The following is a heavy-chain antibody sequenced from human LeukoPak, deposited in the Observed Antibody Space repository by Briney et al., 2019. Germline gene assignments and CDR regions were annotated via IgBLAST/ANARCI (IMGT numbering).Heavy chain of an antibody. CDR1: GFTFSNYA. CDR3: ARDRGYYGSGSLYWYFDL. CDR2: ISSNGGTT. V-gene: IGHV3-64*01. D-gene: IGHD3-10*01. Sequence: GGSLRLSCAASGFTFSNYAMHWVRQAPGKGLEYVSAISSNGGTTYYANSVKGRFTISRDNAKNSLYLQMNSLRAEDTAVYYCARDRGYYGSGSLYWYFDLWGRGTLVTVSS. J-gene: IGHJ2*01.